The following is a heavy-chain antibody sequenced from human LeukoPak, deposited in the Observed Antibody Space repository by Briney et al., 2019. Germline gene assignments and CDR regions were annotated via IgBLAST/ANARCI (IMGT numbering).Heavy chain of an antibody. CDR1: GYTFTGYY. CDR3: APSGSSDYYFDY. D-gene: IGHD1-26*01. Sequence: ASVKVSCKTSGYTFTGYYMHWVRQAPGQGPEWMGWINPKTGGTNYAQKFHGRVTMTRDTSVSTAYMELSSLRSDDTAVYYCAPSGSSDYYFDYWGQGPLVTVSS. CDR2: INPKTGGT. J-gene: IGHJ4*02. V-gene: IGHV1-2*02.